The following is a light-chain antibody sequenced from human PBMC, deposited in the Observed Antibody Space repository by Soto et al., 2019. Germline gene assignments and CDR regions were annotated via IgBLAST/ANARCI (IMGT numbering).Light chain of an antibody. CDR3: QQYNNWPLT. CDR2: DAS. CDR1: QTVTRN. V-gene: IGKV3D-15*01. J-gene: IGKJ4*01. Sequence: EIVLTQSPGTLSLSPGERATLSCRASQTVTRNYLAWHQQKPGQPPRLLIYDASTRATGIPARFSGSQSGTEFTLTIGSLLSEDFAVYSCQQYNNWPLTSGGGTKVEIK.